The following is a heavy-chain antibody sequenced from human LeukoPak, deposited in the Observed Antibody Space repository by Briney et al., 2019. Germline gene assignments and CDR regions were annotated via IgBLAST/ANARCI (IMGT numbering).Heavy chain of an antibody. D-gene: IGHD2-2*03. CDR3: ARDSIGSPTDY. CDR2: INPNTGGT. Sequence: ASVNVSCKASGYTFIGYYIHWVRQAPGQGLEWMGWINPNTGGTNCAQKFQGRVTMTRDTSISTAYMELSRLRSDDTALYYCARDSIGSPTDYWGQGTLVTVSS. V-gene: IGHV1-2*02. CDR1: GYTFIGYY. J-gene: IGHJ4*02.